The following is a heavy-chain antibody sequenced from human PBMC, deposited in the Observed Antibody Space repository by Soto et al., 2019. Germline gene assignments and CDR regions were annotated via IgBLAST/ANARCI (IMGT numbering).Heavy chain of an antibody. CDR3: ARPLWRDDYNWGYFDL. CDR2: ISYDGSNK. D-gene: IGHD4-4*01. V-gene: IGHV3-30-3*01. J-gene: IGHJ2*01. Sequence: QVQLVESGGGVVQPGRSLRLSCAASGFTFSSYAMHWVRQVPGKGLEWVAVISYDGSNKYYADSVKGRFTISRDNSKXSLYLQMNSLRAEDTAVYYCARPLWRDDYNWGYFDLWGRGTLVTVSS. CDR1: GFTFSSYA.